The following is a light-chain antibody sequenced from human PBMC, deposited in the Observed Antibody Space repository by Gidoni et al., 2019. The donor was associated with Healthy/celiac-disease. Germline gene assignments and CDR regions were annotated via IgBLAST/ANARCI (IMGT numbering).Light chain of an antibody. CDR2: DAS. J-gene: IGKJ1*01. CDR3: QQRSNWPT. CDR1: QSVSSY. Sequence: ELVLTQSPATLSLSPGERATPSCRASQSVSSYLAWYQQKPGQAPRLLTYDASNRATGIPARFSGSGSGTDFTLTISSLEPEDFAVYYCQQRSNWPTFGQGTKVEIK. V-gene: IGKV3-11*01.